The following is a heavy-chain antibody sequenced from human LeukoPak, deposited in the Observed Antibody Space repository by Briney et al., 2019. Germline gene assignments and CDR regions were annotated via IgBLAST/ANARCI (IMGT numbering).Heavy chain of an antibody. V-gene: IGHV7-4-1*02. Sequence: ASVKVSCKASGYTFTSYAMNWVRQAPGQGLEWMGWINTNTGNPTYAQGFTGRFVFSLDTSVSTAYLQISSLEAEDTAVYYCARDLLWGRYSSGWYLAFDYWGQGTLVTVSS. CDR1: GYTFTSYA. D-gene: IGHD6-19*01. CDR3: ARDLLWGRYSSGWYLAFDY. J-gene: IGHJ4*02. CDR2: INTNTGNP.